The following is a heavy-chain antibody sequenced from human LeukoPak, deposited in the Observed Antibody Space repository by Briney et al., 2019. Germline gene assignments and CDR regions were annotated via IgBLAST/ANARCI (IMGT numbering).Heavy chain of an antibody. D-gene: IGHD3-22*01. CDR1: GGPISSSDYN. CDR2: ISYTGNN. Sequence: PSETLSLTCSVSGGPISSSDYNWGWIRQPPGKGLEWIGRISYTGNNYYTPSLKSRVTISVDTSNNLFSLRLSSVTAGDTAVYYCARLTHSYYVDSSAYYPYYYMDVWGKGTTVTVSS. V-gene: IGHV4-39*02. J-gene: IGHJ6*03. CDR3: ARLTHSYYVDSSAYYPYYYMDV.